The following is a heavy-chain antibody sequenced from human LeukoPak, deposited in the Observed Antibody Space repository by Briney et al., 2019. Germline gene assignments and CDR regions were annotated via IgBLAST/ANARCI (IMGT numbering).Heavy chain of an antibody. V-gene: IGHV1-2*06. Sequence: GASVKVSCKASGYTFTGYYMHWVRQAPGQGLEWMGRINPNSGGTNYAQKFQGRVTMTRDTSISTAYMELSRLRSDDTAVYYGARVDYYYDRGGFLDYWGQGTLVTVSP. J-gene: IGHJ4*02. D-gene: IGHD3-22*01. CDR3: ARVDYYYDRGGFLDY. CDR1: GYTFTGYY. CDR2: INPNSGGT.